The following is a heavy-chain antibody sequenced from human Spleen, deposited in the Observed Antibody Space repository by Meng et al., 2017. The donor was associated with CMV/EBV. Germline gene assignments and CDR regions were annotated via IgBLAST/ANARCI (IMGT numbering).Heavy chain of an antibody. J-gene: IGHJ5*02. V-gene: IGHV1-2*02. Sequence: KVSCKASGYTFTGHDMHWVRQAPGQGLEWMGWINPKSGGRNYAQNFQGRVTMTSDTSISTAYMELSRLRSDDTAVYYCARVLNGWFDPWGQGTLVTVSS. CDR1: GYTFTGHD. CDR2: INPKSGGR. D-gene: IGHD2-8*01. CDR3: ARVLNGWFDP.